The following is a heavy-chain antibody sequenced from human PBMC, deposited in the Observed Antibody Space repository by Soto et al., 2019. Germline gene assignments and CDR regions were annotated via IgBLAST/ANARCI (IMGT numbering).Heavy chain of an antibody. CDR1: GFLVNSAY. CDR3: ARSGYSVAWGY. CDR2: INSDGST. V-gene: IGHV3-53*01. Sequence: EVQLVESGGGLIPPGGSLRLSCAASGFLVNSAYMTWVRQAPGKGLEWLSMINSDGSTLYAESVKGRFTISRDNSKNRLDLQMNSLRADDTAMYYCARSGYSVAWGYWGQGTLVIVTS. D-gene: IGHD5-18*01. J-gene: IGHJ4*02.